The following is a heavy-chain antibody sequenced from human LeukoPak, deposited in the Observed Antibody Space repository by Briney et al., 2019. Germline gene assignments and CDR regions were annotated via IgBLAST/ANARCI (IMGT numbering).Heavy chain of an antibody. CDR3: ARATPDWYDSSGYYDY. CDR1: GGTFSSYA. J-gene: IGHJ4*02. Sequence: SVKVSCKASGGTFSSYAISWVRQAPGQGLEWMGGIIPIFGTATYAQKFQGRVTITADESTSTAYMELSSLRSEDTAVYYCARATPDWYDSSGYYDYWGQGTLVTVSS. CDR2: IIPIFGTA. V-gene: IGHV1-69*13. D-gene: IGHD3-22*01.